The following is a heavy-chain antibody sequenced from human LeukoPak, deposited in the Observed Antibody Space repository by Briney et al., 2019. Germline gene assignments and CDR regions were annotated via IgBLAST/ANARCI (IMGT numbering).Heavy chain of an antibody. CDR1: GFTFSSFG. D-gene: IGHD5-24*01. Sequence: GGSLRLSCAASGFTFSSFGIHWVRQAPGKGLEWVAVIWYDASDRYYADSVKGRFTVSRDNSKNTLFLLMNSLRDDDTAVYYCVRGVGVSRFNYFDPWGQGTLVVVSS. V-gene: IGHV3-33*01. CDR3: VRGVGVSRFNYFDP. J-gene: IGHJ5*02. CDR2: IWYDASDR.